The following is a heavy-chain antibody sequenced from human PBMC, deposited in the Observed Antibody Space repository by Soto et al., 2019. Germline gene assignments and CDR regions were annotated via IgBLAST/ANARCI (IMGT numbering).Heavy chain of an antibody. CDR1: GYTFTSYY. V-gene: IGHV1-46*03. CDR3: ARGGRQLFRGVSLDAFDI. J-gene: IGHJ3*02. CDR2: INPSGGST. D-gene: IGHD6-13*01. Sequence: PSVKVSCKASGYTFTSYYMHWVRQAPGQGLEWMGIINPSGGSTSYAQKFQGGVTMTRDTSTSTVYMELSSLRSEDTAVYYCARGGRQLFRGVSLDAFDIWGQGTMVTVSS.